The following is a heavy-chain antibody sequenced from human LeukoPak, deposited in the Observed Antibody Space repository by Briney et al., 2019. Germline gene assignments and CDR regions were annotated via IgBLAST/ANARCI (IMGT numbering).Heavy chain of an antibody. J-gene: IGHJ4*01. CDR3: AREQSTHGDY. V-gene: IGHV3-30-3*01. CDR2: ISYDGSTK. CDR1: GFTFSNYA. D-gene: IGHD5-24*01. Sequence: GGSLRLSCAASGFTFSNYALHWVRQAPGKGLEWVAVISYDGSTKYYGDSVKGRFTISRDNSKDTLYLQMNSLRSEDTAVYYCAREQSTHGDYWGXXTLXTXSS.